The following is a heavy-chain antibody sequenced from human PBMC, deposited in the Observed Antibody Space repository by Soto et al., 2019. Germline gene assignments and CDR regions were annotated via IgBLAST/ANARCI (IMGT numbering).Heavy chain of an antibody. V-gene: IGHV4-4*02. D-gene: IGHD2-15*01. CDR3: AREVKGCSGGSCYSSGEWFDP. J-gene: IGHJ5*02. CDR2: IYHSGST. Sequence: QVQLQESGPGLVKPSGTLSLTCAVSSGSISSSNWWSWVRQPPGKGLEWIGEIYHSGSTNYNPSLKSRVTLSVDKSRNQFSLKLSSVTAADTAVYYCAREVKGCSGGSCYSSGEWFDPWGQGTLVTVSS. CDR1: SGSISSSNW.